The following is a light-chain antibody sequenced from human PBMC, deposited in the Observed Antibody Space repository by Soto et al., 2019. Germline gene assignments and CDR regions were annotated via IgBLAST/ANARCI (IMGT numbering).Light chain of an antibody. Sequence: QSVLTQPPSVSGAPGQRVTISCTGSSSNIGAGYDVHWYQQLPGTAPKLLIFGSSNRPSGVPDRFSGSNSGTSASLAITGLQAEDEADYYCQSYDSTLNGWIFGGGTKLTVL. CDR3: QSYDSTLNGWI. V-gene: IGLV1-40*01. CDR1: SSNIGAGYD. J-gene: IGLJ2*01. CDR2: GSS.